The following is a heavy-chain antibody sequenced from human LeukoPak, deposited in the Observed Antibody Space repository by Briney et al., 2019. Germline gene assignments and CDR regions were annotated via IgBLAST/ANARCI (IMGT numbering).Heavy chain of an antibody. CDR3: TSDHGGNFLFDS. V-gene: IGHV3-15*01. D-gene: IGHD4-23*01. J-gene: IGHJ4*02. CDR1: GFTFNNAW. Sequence: KPGGSLRLSCAASGFTFNNAWMSWVRQAPGKGLEWVGRIKSRPDGGTTDYAAPVKGRFTISRDDSKNTLYLQMNSLKIEDTAVYFCTSDHGGNFLFDSWGQGTLVTVSS. CDR2: IKSRPDGGTT.